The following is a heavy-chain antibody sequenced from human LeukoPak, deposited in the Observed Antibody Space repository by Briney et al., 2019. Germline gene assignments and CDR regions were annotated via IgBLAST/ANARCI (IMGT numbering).Heavy chain of an antibody. Sequence: PGGSLRLSCAASGFTFSSYAMSWVRQAPGKGLECVSVISGSGRSTYYADSVKGRFTISRDNSKNTLYLQMNSLRAEDTAVYYCAKDQGTYCSTTSCYAPDAFDIWGQGTMVTVSS. CDR3: AKDQGTYCSTTSCYAPDAFDI. CDR1: GFTFSSYA. J-gene: IGHJ3*02. CDR2: ISGSGRST. V-gene: IGHV3-23*01. D-gene: IGHD2-2*01.